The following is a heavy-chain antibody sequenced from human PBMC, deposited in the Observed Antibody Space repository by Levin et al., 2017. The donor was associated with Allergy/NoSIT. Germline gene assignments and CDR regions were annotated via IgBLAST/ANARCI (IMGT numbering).Heavy chain of an antibody. Sequence: GESLKISCAASGFTYSSYGMHWVRQAPGKGLEWVAVISYDGSNKFYADSVKGRFTISRDNSKNTLYLQMNSLRAEDTAVYYCAKEGDGEYYFDYWGQGTLVTVSS. V-gene: IGHV3-30*18. CDR1: GFTYSSYG. J-gene: IGHJ4*02. CDR3: AKEGDGEYYFDY. CDR2: ISYDGSNK. D-gene: IGHD7-27*01.